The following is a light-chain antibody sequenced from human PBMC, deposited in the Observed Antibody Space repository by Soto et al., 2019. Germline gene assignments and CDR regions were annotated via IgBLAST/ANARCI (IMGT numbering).Light chain of an antibody. CDR2: DVS. J-gene: IGLJ2*01. CDR3: SSYTSSSTLVV. V-gene: IGLV2-14*01. CDR1: SRDVGGYNY. Sequence: SALTQPASVSGSHGQSITISCTGTSRDVGGYNYVSWYQQHPGKAPKLMIYDVSNRPSGVSNRFSGSKSGNTASLTISGLQTEDEADYYCSSYTSSSTLVVFGGGTKVTVL.